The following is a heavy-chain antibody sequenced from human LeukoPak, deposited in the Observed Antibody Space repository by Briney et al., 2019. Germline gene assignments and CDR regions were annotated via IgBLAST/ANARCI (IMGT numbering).Heavy chain of an antibody. V-gene: IGHV3-33*01. CDR1: GFTFSRYG. CDR3: ARALCDYEDWYFDY. Sequence: GGSLRLSCAASGFTFSRYGMHWVRQAPGKGLEWVAVIWYDGSNKYYADSVKGRFTISRDNSKNTLYLQMNSLRAEDTAVYYCARALCDYEDWYFDYWGQGTLVTVSS. D-gene: IGHD4-17*01. CDR2: IWYDGSNK. J-gene: IGHJ4*02.